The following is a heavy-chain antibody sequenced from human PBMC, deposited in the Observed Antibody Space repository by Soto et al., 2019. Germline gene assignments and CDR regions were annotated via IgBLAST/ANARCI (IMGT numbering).Heavy chain of an antibody. CDR1: GFTFRKYF. CDR3: AKDQGFLEWIPQGGLDV. V-gene: IGHV3-23*01. D-gene: IGHD3-3*01. CDR2: LSSTGGST. J-gene: IGHJ6*02. Sequence: EVQLLESGGGLAQPGGSLRPSLEVSGFTFRKYFMTWVRKAPGKGLEWVSSLSSTGGSTYYADSVKGRFTVSRDNSKNTLFLQMNSLRAEDTAIYYCAKDQGFLEWIPQGGLDVWGPGTTVAVSS.